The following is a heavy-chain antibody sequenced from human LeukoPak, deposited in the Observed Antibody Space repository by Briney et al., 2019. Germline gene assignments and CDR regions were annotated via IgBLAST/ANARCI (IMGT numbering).Heavy chain of an antibody. Sequence: GGSLRLSCTASGFTFGDYAVSWVRQAPGKGLEWVGFIRSKAYGGTTEYAASVKGRFTISRDDSKSIAYLQMNSLKTEDTAVYYCTRAPGYCSSTSCQGDGYYFDYWGQGTLVTVSS. D-gene: IGHD2-2*01. CDR1: GFTFGDYA. CDR3: TRAPGYCSSTSCQGDGYYFDY. CDR2: IRSKAYGGTT. J-gene: IGHJ4*02. V-gene: IGHV3-49*04.